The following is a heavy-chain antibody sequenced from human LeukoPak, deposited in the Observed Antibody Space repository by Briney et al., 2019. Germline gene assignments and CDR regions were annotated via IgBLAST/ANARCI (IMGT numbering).Heavy chain of an antibody. Sequence: GRSLRLSCAASGFTFSSYGIHWVRQAPGKGLERVAFISYDGSNKYYADSVKGRFTISRDNSKNTLYLQMNSLRAEDTAVYYCAKRGDSGYDLDYWGQGTLVIVSS. CDR1: GFTFSSYG. D-gene: IGHD5-12*01. J-gene: IGHJ4*02. CDR2: ISYDGSNK. V-gene: IGHV3-30*18. CDR3: AKRGDSGYDLDY.